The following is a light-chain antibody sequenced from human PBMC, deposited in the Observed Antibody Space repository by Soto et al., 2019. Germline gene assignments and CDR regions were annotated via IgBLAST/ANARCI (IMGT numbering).Light chain of an antibody. CDR2: SND. CDR1: SSNIGSNY. Sequence: QSVLTQPPSASGTPGQRVNISCSGSSSNIGSNYVYWYQQLPGTAPKLLVYSNDQRPSGVPDRFSASKSGTSAFLAISGLQSEDEADYDCAVWDDSLNAWVFGGGTKVTVL. CDR3: AVWDDSLNAWV. J-gene: IGLJ3*02. V-gene: IGLV1-44*01.